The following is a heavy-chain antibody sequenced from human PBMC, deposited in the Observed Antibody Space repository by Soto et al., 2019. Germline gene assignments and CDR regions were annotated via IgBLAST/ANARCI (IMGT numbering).Heavy chain of an antibody. D-gene: IGHD5-12*01. J-gene: IGHJ4*02. CDR3: ARDEDGDGYKFFDC. CDR1: GGSISSNYL. CDR2: ISHSGTT. V-gene: IGHV4-4*02. Sequence: SSETLSLTCDVSGGSISSNYLWTWVRQPPGKGLEWIGEISHSGTTNYSPSLKSRVTISVDKSKNQFSLKLSSVIAADTAIYYCARDEDGDGYKFFDCWGQGALVT.